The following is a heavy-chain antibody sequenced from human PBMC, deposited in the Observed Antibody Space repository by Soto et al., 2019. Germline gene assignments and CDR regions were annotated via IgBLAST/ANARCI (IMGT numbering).Heavy chain of an antibody. D-gene: IGHD1-26*01. CDR1: GFTFSSYA. V-gene: IGHV3-30-3*01. Sequence: PGGSLRLSCAASGFTFSSYAMHWVRQAPGKGLEWVAVISYDGSNKYYADSVKGRFTISRDNSKNTLYLQMNSLRAEDTAVYYCARLQWELLSGDYWGQGTLVTVSS. J-gene: IGHJ4*02. CDR3: ARLQWELLSGDY. CDR2: ISYDGSNK.